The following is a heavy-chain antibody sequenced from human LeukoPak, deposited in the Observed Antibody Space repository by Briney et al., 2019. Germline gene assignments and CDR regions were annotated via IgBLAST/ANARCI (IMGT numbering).Heavy chain of an antibody. Sequence: PSDTLSLTCTVSGASISSTSYYWGWIRQPPGKGLEWIGSTYYRGTTYYNPSLKSRVTMSVDMSKNQLSLKLSSVTAADTAVYYCARSISGYSYGGFDPWGQGTLVTVSS. CDR2: TYYRGTT. V-gene: IGHV4-39*07. CDR1: GASISSTSYY. J-gene: IGHJ5*02. D-gene: IGHD5-18*01. CDR3: ARSISGYSYGGFDP.